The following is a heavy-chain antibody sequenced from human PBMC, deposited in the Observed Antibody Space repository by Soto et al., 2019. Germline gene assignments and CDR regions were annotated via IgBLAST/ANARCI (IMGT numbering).Heavy chain of an antibody. Sequence: EVQLVESGGGLVQPGGSLRLSCAASGFTFSSYSMNWVRQAPGKGLEWVSYISSSSSTIYYADSVKGRFTISRDNAKNSLYLQMNSLRDEDTAVYYCAATISEYYYYCMDVWGQGTTVTVSS. CDR2: ISSSSSTI. CDR3: AATISEYYYYCMDV. J-gene: IGHJ6*02. CDR1: GFTFSSYS. V-gene: IGHV3-48*02. D-gene: IGHD5-12*01.